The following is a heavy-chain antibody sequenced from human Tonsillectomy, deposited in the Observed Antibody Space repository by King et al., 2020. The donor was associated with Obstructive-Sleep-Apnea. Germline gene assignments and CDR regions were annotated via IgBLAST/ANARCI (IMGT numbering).Heavy chain of an antibody. D-gene: IGHD1-26*01. CDR3: ARTASGSYRRVDY. V-gene: IGHV4-28*01. CDR1: GYSISSSNW. Sequence: VQLQESGPGLVKPSDTLSLTCAVSGYSISSSNWWGWIRQPPGKGLEWIGYIYYSGSTYYSPSLKSRVTMSVDTSKNQFSLKLSSVTAVDTAVYYCARTASGSYRRVDYWGQGTLVTVSS. J-gene: IGHJ4*02. CDR2: IYYSGST.